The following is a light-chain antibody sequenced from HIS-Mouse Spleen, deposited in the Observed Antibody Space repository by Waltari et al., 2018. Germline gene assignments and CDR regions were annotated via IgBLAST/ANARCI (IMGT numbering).Light chain of an antibody. CDR2: AAS. CDR1: QGISSY. V-gene: IGKV1-9*01. J-gene: IGKJ1*01. Sequence: DIQLTQSPSFLSASVGDRFTITCRASQGISSYLAWYQQKPWKAHKLLIYAASTLQSGVPSRFSGSGSGTEFTLTISSLQPEDFATYYCQQLNSYPPTFGQGTKVEIK. CDR3: QQLNSYPPT.